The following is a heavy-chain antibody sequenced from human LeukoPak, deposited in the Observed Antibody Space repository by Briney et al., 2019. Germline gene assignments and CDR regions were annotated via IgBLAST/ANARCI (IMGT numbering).Heavy chain of an antibody. Sequence: GESLKISCKGSGYSFTSYWIGWVRQMPGKGLDWMGIIYPGDSNTRSSPSFQGRVTISADKSISTAYLQWSSLKASDTAMYYCARRSSGWYYFDYWGQGTLVTVSS. J-gene: IGHJ4*02. CDR2: IYPGDSNT. CDR1: GYSFTSYW. D-gene: IGHD6-19*01. CDR3: ARRSSGWYYFDY. V-gene: IGHV5-51*01.